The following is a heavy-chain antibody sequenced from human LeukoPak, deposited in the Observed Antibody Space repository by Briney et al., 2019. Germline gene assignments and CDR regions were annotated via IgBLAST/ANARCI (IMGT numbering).Heavy chain of an antibody. CDR2: IYTSGST. V-gene: IGHV4-4*07. CDR1: GGSISSYY. D-gene: IGHD3-10*01. Sequence: SETLSLTCPVSGGSISSYYWSWIRQPAGKGLEWIGRIYTSGSTNYNPSLKSRVTMSVDTSKNQFSLKLSSVTAADMAVYYCARYMVRGAYIDYWGQGTLVTVSS. CDR3: ARYMVRGAYIDY. J-gene: IGHJ4*02.